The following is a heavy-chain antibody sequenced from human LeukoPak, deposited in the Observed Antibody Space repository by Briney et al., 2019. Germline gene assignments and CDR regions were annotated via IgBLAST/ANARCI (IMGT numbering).Heavy chain of an antibody. J-gene: IGHJ4*02. CDR2: ISSSSSYI. Sequence: GGSLRLSCAASGFTFSSYSMTWVRQAPGKGLEWVSSISSSSSYIYYADSVKGRFPISRDNAKNSLYLQMNSLRAEDTAVYYCARDDAVVPGNTDYWGQGTLVTVSS. CDR1: GFTFSSYS. V-gene: IGHV3-21*01. CDR3: ARDDAVVPGNTDY. D-gene: IGHD2-2*01.